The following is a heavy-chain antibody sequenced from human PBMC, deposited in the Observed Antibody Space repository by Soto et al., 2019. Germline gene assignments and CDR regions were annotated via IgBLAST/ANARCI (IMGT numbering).Heavy chain of an antibody. Sequence: EVQLLESGGGLVQPGGSVRLSCAASGFTFSSYAMSWVRQAPGKGLEWVSAISGSGGSTYYADSVKGRFTISRDNSKNTLYLQMNSLRAEDTAVYYCAKDSYDILTGSIVDYWGQGTLVTVSS. CDR2: ISGSGGST. D-gene: IGHD3-9*01. CDR1: GFTFSSYA. V-gene: IGHV3-23*01. CDR3: AKDSYDILTGSIVDY. J-gene: IGHJ4*02.